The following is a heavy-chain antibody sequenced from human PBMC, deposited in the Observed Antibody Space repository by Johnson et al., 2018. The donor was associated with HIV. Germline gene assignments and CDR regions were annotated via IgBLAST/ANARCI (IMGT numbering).Heavy chain of an antibody. V-gene: IGHV3-72*01. CDR2: TRNKANSYTT. D-gene: IGHD1-26*01. J-gene: IGHJ3*02. CDR3: ARRVGATTAGAFDI. CDR1: GFTFSDHY. Sequence: VQLVESGGGLVQPGGSLRLSCAASGFTFSDHYMGWVRQAPGKGLEWVGRTRNKANSYTTEYAASVQGRFTISRDDSKNSLYLQMNSLKTEDTAVYYCARRVGATTAGAFDIWGQGTMVTVSS.